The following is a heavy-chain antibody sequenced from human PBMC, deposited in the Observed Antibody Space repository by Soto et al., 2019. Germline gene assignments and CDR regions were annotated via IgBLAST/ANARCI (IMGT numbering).Heavy chain of an antibody. CDR1: GGTFSSYT. CDR2: IIPILGIA. CDR3: AMHRGGYDSNYYYYYMDV. V-gene: IGHV1-69*02. J-gene: IGHJ6*03. Sequence: SVKVSCKASGGTFSSYTISWVRQAPGQGLEWMGRIIPILGIANYAQKFQGRVTITADKSTSTAYLELSSLRSEDTALFYCAMHRGGYDSNYYYYYMDVWGKGTTVTVSS. D-gene: IGHD5-12*01.